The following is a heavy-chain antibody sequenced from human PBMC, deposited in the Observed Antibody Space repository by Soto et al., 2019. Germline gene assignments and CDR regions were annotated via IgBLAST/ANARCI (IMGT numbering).Heavy chain of an antibody. CDR1: GFTFRTYG. D-gene: IGHD5-18*01. Sequence: QVQLMESGGGVVQPGRSLRLSCAASGFTFRTYGMHWVRQAPGKGLEWVAVISDDGKNKYNIASVEGRFTISRDNSKNTLFLQMNGLRTDDTAVYYCAKGGGYTYGTNDAFDIWGPGTMVTVSS. J-gene: IGHJ3*02. CDR2: ISDDGKNK. V-gene: IGHV3-30*18. CDR3: AKGGGYTYGTNDAFDI.